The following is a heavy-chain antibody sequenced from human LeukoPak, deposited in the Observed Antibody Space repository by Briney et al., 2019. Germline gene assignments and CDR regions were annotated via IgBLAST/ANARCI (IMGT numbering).Heavy chain of an antibody. CDR2: IKQDGSEK. CDR1: GFTFSSYW. J-gene: IGHJ4*02. CDR3: ARVDYGAYIDS. V-gene: IGHV3-7*04. Sequence: GGSLRLSCAASGFTFSSYWMSWVRQVPGKGLEWVANIKQDGSEKYYVDSVKGRFTFSRDNAKNSLYLQMSSLRAEDTAVYYCARVDYGAYIDSWGQGTLVTVSS. D-gene: IGHD4-17*01.